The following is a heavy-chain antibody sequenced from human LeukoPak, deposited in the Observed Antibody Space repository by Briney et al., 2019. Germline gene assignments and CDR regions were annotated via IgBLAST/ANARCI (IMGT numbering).Heavy chain of an antibody. CDR3: ARDSSGSYDH. Sequence: ASVKVSCKASGYTFTGYYMHWVRQAPGQGLEWMGRINPNSGGTNYAQEFQGRVTMTRDTSITTTYMELSRLRSDDTAVYYCARDSSGSYDHWGQGTLVTVYS. V-gene: IGHV1-2*02. D-gene: IGHD1-26*01. J-gene: IGHJ1*01. CDR1: GYTFTGYY. CDR2: INPNSGGT.